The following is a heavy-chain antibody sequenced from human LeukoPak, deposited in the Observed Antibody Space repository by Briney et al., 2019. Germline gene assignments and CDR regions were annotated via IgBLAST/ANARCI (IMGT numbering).Heavy chain of an antibody. CDR3: AKDGVVPAALFDY. Sequence: GGSLRLSCAASGFTVSSNYMSWVRQAPGKGLEWVSVIYSGGSTYYAGSVKGRFTISRDNSKNTLYLQMNSLRAEDTAVYYCAKDGVVPAALFDYWGQGTLVTVSS. CDR2: IYSGGST. D-gene: IGHD2-2*01. J-gene: IGHJ4*02. CDR1: GFTVSSNY. V-gene: IGHV3-53*01.